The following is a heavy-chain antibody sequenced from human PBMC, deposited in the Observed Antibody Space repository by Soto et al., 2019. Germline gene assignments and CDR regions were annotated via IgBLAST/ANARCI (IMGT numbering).Heavy chain of an antibody. V-gene: IGHV4-59*01. CDR2: TYYSGST. CDR1: GGSISSYY. Sequence: SETLSLTCTVSGGSISSYYWSWIRQPPGKGLEWIGYTYYSGSTNYNPSLKSRVTISVDTSKNQFSLKLSSVTAADTAVYYCARGELLVPYYFDYWGQGTLVTVSS. CDR3: ARGELLVPYYFDY. D-gene: IGHD1-26*01. J-gene: IGHJ4*02.